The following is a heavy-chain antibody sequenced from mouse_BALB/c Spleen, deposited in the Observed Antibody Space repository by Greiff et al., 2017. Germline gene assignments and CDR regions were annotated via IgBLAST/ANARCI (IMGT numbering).Heavy chain of an antibody. CDR3: ARSGYYGSSWGFAY. Sequence: QVQLQQSGAELMKPGASVKISCKATGYTFSSYWIEWVKQRPGHGLEWIGEILPGSGSTNYNEKFKGKATFTAETSSNTAYMKLSSLTSEDSAVYYCARSGYYGSSWGFAYWGQGTLVTVSA. D-gene: IGHD1-1*01. CDR1: GYTFSSYW. V-gene: IGHV1-9*01. CDR2: ILPGSGST. J-gene: IGHJ3*01.